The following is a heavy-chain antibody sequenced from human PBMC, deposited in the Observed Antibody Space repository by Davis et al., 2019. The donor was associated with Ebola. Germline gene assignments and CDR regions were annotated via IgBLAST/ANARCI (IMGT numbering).Heavy chain of an antibody. V-gene: IGHV3-11*01. CDR2: ISSSGRII. Sequence: PGGSLRLSCAASGFTFSAYFMTWVRQAPGKGLEWVSYISSSGRIIYYADSVKGRFTISRDNAKNSLFLQMNSLRPEDTAVYYCTRRVTATWGGNWFDPWGQGTLVTASS. CDR3: TRRVTATWGGNWFDP. CDR1: GFTFSAYF. D-gene: IGHD2-21*02. J-gene: IGHJ5*02.